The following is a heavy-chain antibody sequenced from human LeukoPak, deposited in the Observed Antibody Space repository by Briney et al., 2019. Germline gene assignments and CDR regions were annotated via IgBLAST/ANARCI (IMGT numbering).Heavy chain of an antibody. CDR2: ISGSGGST. V-gene: IGHV3-23*01. CDR3: AKDGATNDHYYMDV. Sequence: GGSLRLSCAASGFTFSSYAMSWVRQAPGEGLEWVSAISGSGGSTFYADSVKGRFTISRDNPKNTLYLQMDSLRAEETAEYYCAKDGATNDHYYMDVWGKGTTVTVSS. CDR1: GFTFSSYA. J-gene: IGHJ6*03. D-gene: IGHD4/OR15-4a*01.